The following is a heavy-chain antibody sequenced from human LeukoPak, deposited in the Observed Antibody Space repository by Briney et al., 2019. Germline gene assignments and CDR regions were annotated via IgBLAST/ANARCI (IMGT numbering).Heavy chain of an antibody. CDR1: GGSISSGGYY. Sequence: SQTLSLTCTVSGGSISSGGYYWCWIRQPPGKGLEWIGYIYHSGSTYYNPSLKSRVTISVDRTKNQFSLKLSFVTAADTAVYYCARESRMVAGVRDAFDIWGQGTMVTVSS. CDR2: IYHSGST. J-gene: IGHJ3*02. D-gene: IGHD4/OR15-4a*01. CDR3: ARESRMVAGVRDAFDI. V-gene: IGHV4-30-2*01.